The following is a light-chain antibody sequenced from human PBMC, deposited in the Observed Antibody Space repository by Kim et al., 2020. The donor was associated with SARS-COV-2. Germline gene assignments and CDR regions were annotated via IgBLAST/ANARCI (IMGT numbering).Light chain of an antibody. CDR1: SEHSSYT. CDR2: LHSDGSH. V-gene: IGLV4-69*02. J-gene: IGLJ3*02. Sequence: QLVLTQTPSASASLGASVKLTCTLSSEHSSYTIAWHQQQPERGPRYLMKLHSDGSHTKGAEIPDRFSGSSSGAERYLTISSPQSDDEGDYYCQTWGSGPWVFGGGTQLTVL. CDR3: QTWGSGPWV.